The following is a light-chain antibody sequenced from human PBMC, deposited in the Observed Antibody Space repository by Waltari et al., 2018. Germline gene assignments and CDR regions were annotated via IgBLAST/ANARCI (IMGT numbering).Light chain of an antibody. J-gene: IGLJ3*02. V-gene: IGLV2-11*01. Sequence: QSALTQPRSVSGSPRQSVTISCTGTRSDIGGHNDVSWYQQHPGKAPKVMIYDVSKRPSGVPDRFSGSKSDSTASLTISGLQADDEADYYCCAYAGSYILLFGGGTKLTVL. CDR3: CAYAGSYILL. CDR1: RSDIGGHND. CDR2: DVS.